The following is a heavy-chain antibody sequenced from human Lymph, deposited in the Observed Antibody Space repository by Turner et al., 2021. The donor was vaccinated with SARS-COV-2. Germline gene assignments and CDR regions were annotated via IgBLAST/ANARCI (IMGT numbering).Heavy chain of an antibody. CDR1: EFTVSSNY. CDR2: IYSGGST. CDR3: ARVLPYGDYFDY. J-gene: IGHJ4*02. D-gene: IGHD4-17*01. Sequence: EVQLVESGGGLIQPGGSLRLSCAASEFTVSSNYMSWVRQAPGKGLEWVSIIYSGGSTYYADSVKGRFTISRDNSTNTLYLQMNSLRAEDTAVYYCARVLPYGDYFDYWGQGTLVTVSS. V-gene: IGHV3-53*01.